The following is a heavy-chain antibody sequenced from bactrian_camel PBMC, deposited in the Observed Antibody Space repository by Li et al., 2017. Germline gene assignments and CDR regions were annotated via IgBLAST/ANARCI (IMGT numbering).Heavy chain of an antibody. J-gene: IGHJ4*01. Sequence: HVQLVESGGGSVQSGGSLRLSCVVTGNTYNAYCMGWFRRTPGAEREGVAGIDTNGKTTYADSVKDRFTISQDNAKNTLYLQMNTLKSEDAALYYCATAEGSWYGQYKHWGQGTRVTVS. CDR2: IDTNGKT. CDR1: GNTYNAYC. CDR3: ATAEGSWYGQYKH. V-gene: IGHV3S1*01. D-gene: IGHD6*01.